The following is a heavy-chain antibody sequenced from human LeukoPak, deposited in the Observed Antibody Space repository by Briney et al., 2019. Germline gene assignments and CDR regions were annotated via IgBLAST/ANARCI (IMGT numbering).Heavy chain of an antibody. Sequence: ASVKVSCKASGYTFTSYAMHWVRQAPGQRLEWMGWINAGNGNTKYSQEFQGRVTITRDTSASTAYMELSSLRSDDTAVYYCARDGNSSGWYYYYYYMDVWGKGTTVTVSS. CDR2: INAGNGNT. V-gene: IGHV1-3*01. CDR1: GYTFTSYA. J-gene: IGHJ6*03. D-gene: IGHD6-19*01. CDR3: ARDGNSSGWYYYYYYMDV.